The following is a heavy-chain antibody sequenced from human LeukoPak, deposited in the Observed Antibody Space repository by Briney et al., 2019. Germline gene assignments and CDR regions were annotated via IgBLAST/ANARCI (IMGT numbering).Heavy chain of an antibody. Sequence: SETLSLTRTVSGGSISSSSYYWGWIRQPPGKGLEWIGIIYYGGSTYYNPSLKSRVTISVDTSKNQFSLELSSGTGADTAAYYCARRTMAIYFDYWGQGALVTVSS. CDR2: IYYGGST. J-gene: IGHJ4*02. D-gene: IGHD5-24*01. CDR3: ARRTMAIYFDY. CDR1: GGSISSSSYY. V-gene: IGHV4-39*01.